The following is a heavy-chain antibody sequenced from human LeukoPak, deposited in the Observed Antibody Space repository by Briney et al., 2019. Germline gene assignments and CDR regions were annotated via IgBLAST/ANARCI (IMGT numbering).Heavy chain of an antibody. Sequence: GGSLRFSCVASGFVFSNYWMGWVRQAPGKGLEWVANIKEDGGETYYVDSVKGRFTISRDNAKNSLDLQMNSLRDEDTAVYYCARRKEVQTTFDYWDQGTLVTVSS. CDR3: ARRKEVQTTFDY. CDR1: GFVFSNYW. CDR2: IKEDGGET. D-gene: IGHD4/OR15-4a*01. V-gene: IGHV3-7*01. J-gene: IGHJ4*02.